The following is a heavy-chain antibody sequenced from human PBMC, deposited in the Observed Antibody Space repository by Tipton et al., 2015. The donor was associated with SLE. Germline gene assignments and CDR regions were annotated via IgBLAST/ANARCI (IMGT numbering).Heavy chain of an antibody. CDR2: ISSSGSSI. V-gene: IGHV3-48*03. Sequence: SLRLSCAASGFTFSSYEMNWVRQAPGKGLEWVSYISSSGSSIYYADSVKGRFTISRDNAKNSLYLQMNSLRAEDTAVYYCARVGYYDFWSGYSPGFDYWGQGTLVTVSS. J-gene: IGHJ4*02. CDR3: ARVGYYDFWSGYSPGFDY. CDR1: GFTFSSYE. D-gene: IGHD3-3*01.